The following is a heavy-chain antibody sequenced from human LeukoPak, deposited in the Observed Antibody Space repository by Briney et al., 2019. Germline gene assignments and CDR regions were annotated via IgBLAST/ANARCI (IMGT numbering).Heavy chain of an antibody. D-gene: IGHD6-19*01. CDR2: INWNGGST. CDR3: AAGDRNGWYFDY. J-gene: IGHJ4*02. V-gene: IGHV3-20*04. Sequence: GGSLRLSCAASGFTFYDHGMSWVRRVPGKGLEWVSGINWNGGSTGYADSVKGRFTISRDNAKNSLYLQMNSLRAEDTALYYCAAGDRNGWYFDYWGQGTLVTVSS. CDR1: GFTFYDHG.